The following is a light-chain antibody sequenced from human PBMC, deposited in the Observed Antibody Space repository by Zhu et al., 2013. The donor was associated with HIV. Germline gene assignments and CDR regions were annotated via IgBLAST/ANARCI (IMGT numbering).Light chain of an antibody. Sequence: DIQMTQSPSSVSASVGDRVTITCRASQDIFNWLAWYQQKPGQAPKLLIYGASSLQSGVPSRFSGSGFATDFTLTISSLQPEDFATYYCLQSNSYPRTFGQGTRLEIK. V-gene: IGKV1-12*01. J-gene: IGKJ2*02. CDR1: QDIFNW. CDR2: GAS. CDR3: LQSNSYPRT.